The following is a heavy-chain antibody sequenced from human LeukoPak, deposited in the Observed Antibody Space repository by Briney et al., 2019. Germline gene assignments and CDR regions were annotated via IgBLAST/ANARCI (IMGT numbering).Heavy chain of an antibody. D-gene: IGHD1-26*01. Sequence: GGSLRLSCAASGFTFSSYWMSWVRQAPGKGLEWVANIKQDGSEKYYVDSVKGRFTISRDNSKNTLYLQMNSLRAEDTAVYYCARGVVGASLDYWGQGTLVTVSS. CDR1: GFTFSSYW. CDR3: ARGVVGASLDY. V-gene: IGHV3-7*03. J-gene: IGHJ4*02. CDR2: IKQDGSEK.